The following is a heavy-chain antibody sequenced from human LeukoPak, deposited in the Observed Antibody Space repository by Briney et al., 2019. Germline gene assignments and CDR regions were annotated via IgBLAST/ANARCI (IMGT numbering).Heavy chain of an antibody. V-gene: IGHV3-21*01. CDR3: AKDRTNYDFWSGYQAG. Sequence: GGSLRLSCAASGFTLRSYTMNWVRQAPGKGLEWVSSIGISSNKIYYADSAKGRFIISRDNAKNSVYLQMNSLRAEDTAVYYCAKDRTNYDFWSGYQAGWGQGTLVTVSS. CDR1: GFTLRSYT. D-gene: IGHD3-3*01. CDR2: IGISSNKI. J-gene: IGHJ4*02.